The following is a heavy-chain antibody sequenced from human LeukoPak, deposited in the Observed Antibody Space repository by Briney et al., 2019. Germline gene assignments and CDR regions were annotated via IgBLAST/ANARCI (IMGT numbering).Heavy chain of an antibody. J-gene: IGHJ4*02. CDR2: ISYDGSNK. Sequence: GRSPRLSCAASGFTFSSYATHWVRQAPGKGLEWVAVISYDGSNKYYADSVKGRFTISRDNSKNTLYLQMNSLRAEDTAVYYCARDPLAGGWYDYWGQGTLVTVSS. D-gene: IGHD6-19*01. CDR3: ARDPLAGGWYDY. V-gene: IGHV3-30*04. CDR1: GFTFSSYA.